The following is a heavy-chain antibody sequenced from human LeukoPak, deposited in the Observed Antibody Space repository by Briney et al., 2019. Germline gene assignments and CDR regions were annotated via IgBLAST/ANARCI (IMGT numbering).Heavy chain of an antibody. CDR2: IKSKTDRGTT. J-gene: IGHJ4*02. V-gene: IGHV3-15*01. CDR1: GFTFSNAW. Sequence: GGALRLSCAASGFTFSNAWMNWVRQAPGKGLEWVGRIKSKTDRGTTDYAAPVNGRFTISRDDSRHTLYLQVNSLKTEDTAVYYCTTGNWGPFSYWGQGTLVTV. D-gene: IGHD7-27*01. CDR3: TTGNWGPFSY.